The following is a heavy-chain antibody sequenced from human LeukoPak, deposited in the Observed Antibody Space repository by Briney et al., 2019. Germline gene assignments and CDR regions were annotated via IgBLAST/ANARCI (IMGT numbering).Heavy chain of an antibody. CDR3: ARDSQGITMVRGAPSYGMDV. D-gene: IGHD3-10*01. CDR1: GGSISSSDYY. CDR2: ISYSGST. Sequence: SETLSLTCTVSGGSISSSDYYWGWIRQPPGKGLEWIGYISYSGSTYYNPSLKSRVSISVDTSKNQFSLKLSSVTAADMAVYYCARDSQGITMVRGAPSYGMDVWGQGTTVSVSS. J-gene: IGHJ6*02. V-gene: IGHV4-30-4*01.